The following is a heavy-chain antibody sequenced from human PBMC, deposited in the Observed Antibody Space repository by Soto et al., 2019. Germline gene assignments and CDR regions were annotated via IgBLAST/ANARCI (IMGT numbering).Heavy chain of an antibody. V-gene: IGHV3-48*01. CDR2: ISSGSSSI. CDR1: GFPFRTFG. D-gene: IGHD4-17*01. J-gene: IGHJ6*03. Sequence: PGASLRLACAASGFPFRTFGINCVRPAPGKWLEWISYISSGSSSIYYADSVKGRFTISRDNAEYSLFLQMNRLRAEDTAVYYCARRGATVTSFDYSYLDVWGKGTTVTVSS. CDR3: ARRGATVTSFDYSYLDV.